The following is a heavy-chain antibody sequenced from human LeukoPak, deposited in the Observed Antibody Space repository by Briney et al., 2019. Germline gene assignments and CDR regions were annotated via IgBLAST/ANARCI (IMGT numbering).Heavy chain of an antibody. J-gene: IGHJ6*03. Sequence: SETLSLTCAVYGGSFSGYYWSWIRQPPGKGLEWIGEINHSGSTNYNPSLKSRVTISVDTSKNQFSLKLSSVTAADTAVYYCASSAVAGGEGYMDVWGKGTTVTISS. CDR1: GGSFSGYY. CDR2: INHSGST. CDR3: ASSAVAGGEGYMDV. D-gene: IGHD6-19*01. V-gene: IGHV4-34*01.